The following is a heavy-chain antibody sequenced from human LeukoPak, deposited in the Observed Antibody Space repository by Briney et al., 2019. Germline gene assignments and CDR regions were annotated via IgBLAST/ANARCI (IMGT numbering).Heavy chain of an antibody. CDR3: AREDTVTDYDILTGYYRSDY. V-gene: IGHV3-66*01. J-gene: IGHJ4*02. D-gene: IGHD3-9*01. CDR1: GFTVSSNY. CDR2: IYSGGST. Sequence: GGSLRLSCAASGFTVSSNYMSWVRQAPGKGLEWVSVIYSGGSTYYADSVKGRFTISRDNSKNTLYLQMNSLRAEDTAVYYCAREDTVTDYDILTGYYRSDYWGQGTLVTVSS.